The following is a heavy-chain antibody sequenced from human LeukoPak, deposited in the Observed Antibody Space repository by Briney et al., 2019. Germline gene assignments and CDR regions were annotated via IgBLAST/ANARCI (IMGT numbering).Heavy chain of an antibody. CDR3: ARAGILTGYYLDY. Sequence: GGSLRLSCAASGFTVSSNYMSWVRQAPGKGLEWVSVIYSGGSTYNADSVKGRFTISRDNSKNTLYLQMISLRAEDTAVYYCARAGILTGYYLDYWGQGTLVTVSS. CDR1: GFTVSSNY. D-gene: IGHD3-9*01. V-gene: IGHV3-66*01. CDR2: IYSGGST. J-gene: IGHJ4*02.